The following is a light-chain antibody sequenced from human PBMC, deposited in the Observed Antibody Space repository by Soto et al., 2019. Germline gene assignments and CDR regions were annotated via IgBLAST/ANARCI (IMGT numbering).Light chain of an antibody. CDR3: QQANSFLGFT. V-gene: IGKV1-12*01. CDR1: QGISNW. J-gene: IGKJ3*01. Sequence: DIPMTQSPSSVSASVGDRVTITCRASQGISNWLAWYQQKPGKAPKLLIYAASSLQSGVSSRFSGIGSGTDFILTISSLQPEDFATYYCQQANSFLGFTFGPGTKVDIK. CDR2: AAS.